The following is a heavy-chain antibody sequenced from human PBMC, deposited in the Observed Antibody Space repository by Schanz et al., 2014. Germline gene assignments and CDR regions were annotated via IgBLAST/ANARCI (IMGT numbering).Heavy chain of an antibody. J-gene: IGHJ4*02. CDR2: ISASGGTT. Sequence: DVQLLESGGGLVQPGGSLRLSCAASGFTFSAYAMTWVRQIPGKGLEWVSAISASGGTTYYADSVKGRFTISRDNSKNTLYLQMNSLRAEDTAVYYCARPPHDSSGYYPFDYWGQGTLVTVSS. V-gene: IGHV3-23*01. CDR3: ARPPHDSSGYYPFDY. D-gene: IGHD3-22*01. CDR1: GFTFSAYA.